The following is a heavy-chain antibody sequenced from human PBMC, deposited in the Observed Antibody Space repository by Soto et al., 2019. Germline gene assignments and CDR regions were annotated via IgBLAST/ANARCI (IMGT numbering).Heavy chain of an antibody. J-gene: IGHJ6*02. CDR1: GCTFSNYT. V-gene: IGHV3-21*01. D-gene: IGHD6-19*01. Sequence: EVQLVESGGGLVKPGGSLTLSCAASGCTFSNYTMNWVRQDPGKGLEWVSSISRSSRNIYYADSVKGRFTISRDNAKNALYLHMNSLRAGDTAVYYCARDLKVAGTNSFYYYGMDVWGQGTTVTVSS. CDR3: ARDLKVAGTNSFYYYGMDV. CDR2: ISRSSRNI.